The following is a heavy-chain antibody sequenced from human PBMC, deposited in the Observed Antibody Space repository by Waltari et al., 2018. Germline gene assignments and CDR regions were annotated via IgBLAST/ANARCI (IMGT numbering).Heavy chain of an antibody. D-gene: IGHD6-6*01. V-gene: IGHV4-31*03. CDR2: IYYSGRT. CDR1: GGSISSDGYY. CDR3: ARCITARTLGYWFDP. J-gene: IGHJ5*02. Sequence: QVQLQESGPGLVKPSQTLSLTCTVSGGSISSDGYYGGWIRQHPGKGLEWIGSIYYSGRTSYNPSLTSRVSISVDTSKNQFSLKLTSVTAADTAMFYCARCITARTLGYWFDPWGQGTLVTVSS.